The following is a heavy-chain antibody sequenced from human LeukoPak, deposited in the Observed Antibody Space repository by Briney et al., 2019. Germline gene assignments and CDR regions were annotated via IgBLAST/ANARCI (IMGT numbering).Heavy chain of an antibody. Sequence: PGRSLRLSCAASGFTFSNYAMHWVRQAPGKGLEWVAVISHDGSNKYYADSVKGRFTISRDNSKNTLYLQMDSLRDEDTAVYYCARDHRGVRDYFDYWGQGTLVTVSS. V-gene: IGHV3-30-3*01. CDR1: GFTFSNYA. CDR3: ARDHRGVRDYFDY. CDR2: ISHDGSNK. D-gene: IGHD3-10*01. J-gene: IGHJ4*02.